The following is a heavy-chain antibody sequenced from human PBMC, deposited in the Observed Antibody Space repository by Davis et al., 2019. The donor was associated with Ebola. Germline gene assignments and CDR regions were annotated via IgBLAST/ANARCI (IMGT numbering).Heavy chain of an antibody. CDR3: ARPFADILTGYSAALDV. Sequence: TWVRQPPGKGLEWIGEIYHSGSTNYNPSVKSRVTISLDKSKNQFSLKLSSVTAADTAVYYCARPFADILTGYSAALDVWGRGTTVTVSS. J-gene: IGHJ6*04. V-gene: IGHV4/OR15-8*03. D-gene: IGHD3-9*01. CDR2: IYHSGST.